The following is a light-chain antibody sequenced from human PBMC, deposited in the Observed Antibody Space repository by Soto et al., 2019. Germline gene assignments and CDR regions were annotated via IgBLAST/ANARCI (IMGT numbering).Light chain of an antibody. J-gene: IGLJ1*01. CDR2: EVS. CDR1: SSDVGAYNY. V-gene: IGLV2-14*01. Sequence: QSVLTQPASVSGSPGLSITISCTGTSSDVGAYNYVSWYQQHPGKAPKLMIYEVSSRPSGVSNRLSGSKSGDTASLTISGLQAEDEADYYCSSYTSSSTPYVFGTGTKVTVL. CDR3: SSYTSSSTPYV.